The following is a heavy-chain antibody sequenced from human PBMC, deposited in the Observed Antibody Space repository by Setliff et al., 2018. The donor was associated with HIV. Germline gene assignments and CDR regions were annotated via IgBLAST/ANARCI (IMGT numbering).Heavy chain of an antibody. Sequence: LRLSCAASGFTFSTYAMSWVRQAPGKGLEWVSVVGGSGDITYYADSVKGRFTISRDNSKDTMYLQMNSLRDEDTAVYYCATDLHWAFDYWGQGSLVTVSS. V-gene: IGHV3-23*01. D-gene: IGHD7-27*01. CDR2: VGGSGDIT. J-gene: IGHJ4*02. CDR3: ATDLHWAFDY. CDR1: GFTFSTYA.